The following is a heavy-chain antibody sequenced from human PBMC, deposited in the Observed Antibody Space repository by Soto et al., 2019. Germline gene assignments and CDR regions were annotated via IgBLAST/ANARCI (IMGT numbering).Heavy chain of an antibody. Sequence: ASVKVSCKASGGTFSSYAISWVRQAPGQGLEWMGRIIPILGIANYAQKFQGRVTITADKSTSTAYMELSSLRSEDTAVYYCARANYCSSTSCYRGNWFDPWGQGTLVTVSS. CDR1: GGTFSSYA. CDR2: IIPILGIA. D-gene: IGHD2-2*02. V-gene: IGHV1-69*04. J-gene: IGHJ5*02. CDR3: ARANYCSSTSCYRGNWFDP.